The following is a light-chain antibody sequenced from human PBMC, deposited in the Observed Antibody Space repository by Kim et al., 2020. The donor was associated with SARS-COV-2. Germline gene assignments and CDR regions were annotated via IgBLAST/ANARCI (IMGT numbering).Light chain of an antibody. CDR2: RNN. CDR1: SSNIGSNY. J-gene: IGLJ1*01. V-gene: IGLV1-47*01. Sequence: GQRVTISCSGSSSNIGSNYVYWYQQLPGTAPKLLIYRNNQRPSGVPDRLSGSKSGTSASLAISGLRSEDEADYYCAAWDDSLSGYVFGTGTKVTVL. CDR3: AAWDDSLSGYV.